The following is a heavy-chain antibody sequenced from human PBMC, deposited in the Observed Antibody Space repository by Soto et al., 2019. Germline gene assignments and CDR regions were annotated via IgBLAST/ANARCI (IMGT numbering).Heavy chain of an antibody. J-gene: IGHJ6*02. CDR1: GFTFSSYA. Sequence: EVQLLESGGGLVQPGGSLRLSCAASGFTFSSYAMSWVRQAPGKGLEWVSAISGSGGSTYYADSVKGRFTISRDNSKNTLYLQMNSLRAEDTAVYYCARARSDSSGYLYYGMDVWGQGTTVTVSS. V-gene: IGHV3-23*01. CDR2: ISGSGGST. CDR3: ARARSDSSGYLYYGMDV. D-gene: IGHD3-22*01.